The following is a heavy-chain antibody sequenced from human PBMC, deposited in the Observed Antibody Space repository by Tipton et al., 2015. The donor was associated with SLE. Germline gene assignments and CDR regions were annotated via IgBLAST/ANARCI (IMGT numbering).Heavy chain of an antibody. D-gene: IGHD6-19*01. CDR2: IYTSGST. Sequence: TLSLTCTVSGGSISSGSYYWSWIRQPAGKGLEWIGYIYTSGSTNYNPSLKSRVTISVDTSKNQLSLKLTSVTAADTAVYYCARDQSSGSAFDYWGQGTLVTVSS. V-gene: IGHV4-61*09. CDR1: GGSISSGSYY. J-gene: IGHJ4*02. CDR3: ARDQSSGSAFDY.